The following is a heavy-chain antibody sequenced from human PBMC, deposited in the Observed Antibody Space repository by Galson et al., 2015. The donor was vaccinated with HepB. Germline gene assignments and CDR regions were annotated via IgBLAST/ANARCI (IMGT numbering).Heavy chain of an antibody. J-gene: IGHJ3*02. CDR2: ISGSGGST. D-gene: IGHD3-22*01. CDR3: AKERGTMIVVVNDAFDI. Sequence: SLRLSCAASGFTFSSYAMSWVRQAPGKGLEWVSAISGSGGSTYYADSVKGRFTISRDNSKNTLYLQMNSLRAEDTAVYYCAKERGTMIVVVNDAFDIWGQGTMVTVSS. CDR1: GFTFSSYA. V-gene: IGHV3-23*01.